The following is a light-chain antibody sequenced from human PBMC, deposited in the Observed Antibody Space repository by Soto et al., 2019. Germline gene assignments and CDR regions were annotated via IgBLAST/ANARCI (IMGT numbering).Light chain of an antibody. Sequence: IQITQSPSSLSASVVDTGTIPFLASQSISNWLAWYQQKPGKAPKLLIYKASSLESGVPSRFSGSGSGTEFTLNISSLQPDDFATYYCQQYNSYSTFGQGTKVDI. CDR1: QSISNW. CDR2: KAS. V-gene: IGKV1-5*03. J-gene: IGKJ1*01. CDR3: QQYNSYST.